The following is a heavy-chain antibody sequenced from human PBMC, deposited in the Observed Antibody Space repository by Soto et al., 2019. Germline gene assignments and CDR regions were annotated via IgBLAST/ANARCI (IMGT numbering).Heavy chain of an antibody. D-gene: IGHD2-2*01. CDR1: GFSFDSYW. J-gene: IGHJ1*01. CDR3: ERGPRASSGGTGAY. Sequence: EVQLVDSGGGLVQPVGSLRLSCAASGFSFDSYWMHWVRQAPGQGPVWVSRIDYDGTTTNYADSVKGRFTSSRDNAKTTLYLQMNSLRPEDTAVYYCERGPRASSGGTGAYWGQGTLVTVSS. CDR2: IDYDGTTT. V-gene: IGHV3-74*01.